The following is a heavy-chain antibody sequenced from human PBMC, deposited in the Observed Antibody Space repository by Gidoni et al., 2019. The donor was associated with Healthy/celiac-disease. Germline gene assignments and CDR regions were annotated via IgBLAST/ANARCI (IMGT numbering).Heavy chain of an antibody. J-gene: IGHJ4*02. CDR2: IYPGDSDT. D-gene: IGHD3-22*01. Sequence: YWIGWVRQMPGKGLAWMGIIYPGDSDTRYSPSFQGQVTISADKSISTAYLQWSGLKASDTAMYDCARHGAYYDSGGDFDYWGQGTLVTVSS. CDR3: ARHGAYYDSGGDFDY. CDR1: YW. V-gene: IGHV5-51*01.